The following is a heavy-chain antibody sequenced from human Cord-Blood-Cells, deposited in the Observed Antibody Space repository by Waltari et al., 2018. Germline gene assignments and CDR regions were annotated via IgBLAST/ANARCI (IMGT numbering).Heavy chain of an antibody. Sequence: QVQLVQSGAEVKKPGASVKVSCKASGYTFTGYYMHWVRQAPGQVPEWMGRIKPNRGGTNYAQKLQGRVTMTRDTSISTGDMELSRLRSDDTAVYYWAREGTRTLDYSEDWGQGTL. CDR3: AREGTRTLDYSED. J-gene: IGHJ4*02. D-gene: IGHD1-1*01. CDR2: IKPNRGGT. V-gene: IGHV1-2*06. CDR1: GYTFTGYY.